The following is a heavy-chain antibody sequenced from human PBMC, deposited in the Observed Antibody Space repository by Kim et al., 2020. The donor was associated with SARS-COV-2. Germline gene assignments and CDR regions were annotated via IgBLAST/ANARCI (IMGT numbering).Heavy chain of an antibody. CDR2: INSDGSST. CDR1: GFTFSSYW. CDR3: ARDAGTGVQLWLRPGNFFDA. V-gene: IGHV3-74*01. D-gene: IGHD5-18*01. Sequence: GGSLRLSCAASGFTFSSYWMHWVRQAPGKGLVWVSRINSDGSSTSYADSVKGRFTISRDNAKNTLYLQMNSLRAEDTAVYYCARDAGTGVQLWLRPGNFFDAWGQGTLLTVSS. J-gene: IGHJ4*02.